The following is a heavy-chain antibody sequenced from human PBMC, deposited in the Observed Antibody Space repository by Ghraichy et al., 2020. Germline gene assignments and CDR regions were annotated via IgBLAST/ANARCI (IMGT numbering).Heavy chain of an antibody. V-gene: IGHV4-59*01. D-gene: IGHD3-16*01. J-gene: IGHJ4*02. Sequence: SETLSLTCTVSGGSISSYYWSWIRQPPGKGLEWIGYIYYSGNTNYNPSLKSRVTISVNTSKNQFSLKLSSVTAADTAVYYCAREASAGEHFDYWGQGTLVTVSS. CDR2: IYYSGNT. CDR1: GGSISSYY. CDR3: AREASAGEHFDY.